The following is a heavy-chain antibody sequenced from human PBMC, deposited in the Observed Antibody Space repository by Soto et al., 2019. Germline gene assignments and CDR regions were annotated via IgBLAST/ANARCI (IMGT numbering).Heavy chain of an antibody. Sequence: QVPLVQSGAEVKKPGASVKVSCKASGYTFTSYGISWVRQAPGQGLEWMGWISAYNGNTNYAQKLQGRVTMTTDTSTSTAYMELRSLRSDDTAVYYCAREKSDCSGGSCYQLRYYYYYGMDVWGQGTTVTVSS. D-gene: IGHD2-15*01. CDR1: GYTFTSYG. CDR2: ISAYNGNT. J-gene: IGHJ6*02. V-gene: IGHV1-18*01. CDR3: AREKSDCSGGSCYQLRYYYYYGMDV.